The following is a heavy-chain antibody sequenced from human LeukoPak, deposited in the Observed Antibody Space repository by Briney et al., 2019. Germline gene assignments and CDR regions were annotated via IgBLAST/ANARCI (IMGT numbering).Heavy chain of an antibody. V-gene: IGHV4-59*11. CDR2: IHDTGST. CDR3: ARFSSGCSTSSCYLTY. Sequence: SETLSLTCSVSGGSLSSHYWSWIPQPPGKGLGLIGHIHDTGSTFYNPSLRGRVTISLDTSNNQFSLKLTSMTAADTAVYYCARFSSGCSTSSCYLTYWGQGTLVTVS. D-gene: IGHD2-2*01. CDR1: GGSLSSHY. J-gene: IGHJ4*02.